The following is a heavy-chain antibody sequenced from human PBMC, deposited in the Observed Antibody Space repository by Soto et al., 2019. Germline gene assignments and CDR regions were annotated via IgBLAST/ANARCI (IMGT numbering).Heavy chain of an antibody. J-gene: IGHJ6*02. CDR3: AREGVHRCLKCMDV. CDR1: GGTFSSYA. D-gene: IGHD2-15*01. Sequence: ASVKVSCKASGGTFSSYAISWVRQAPGQGLEWMGGIIPIFGTADYAQKFQGRVTMTADESTSTAYMELSSLRSEDTAVYYCAREGVHRCLKCMDVWGQGTTVTVSS. CDR2: IIPIFGTA. V-gene: IGHV1-69*13.